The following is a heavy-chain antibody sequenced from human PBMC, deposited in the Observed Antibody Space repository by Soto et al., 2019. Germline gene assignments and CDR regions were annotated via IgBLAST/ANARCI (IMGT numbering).Heavy chain of an antibody. CDR1: GFTFASYA. D-gene: IGHD2-15*01. CDR3: AKGRGYCSGGSCYSDY. Sequence: EVQLLESGGGLVQPGGSLRLSCAASGFTFASYAMSWVRQAPGKGLEWVSTISGSGDNTFYADSVRGRFTISRDNSKITLYLQMNCLRAEDTAVYYCAKGRGYCSGGSCYSDYWGQGTLVTVSS. J-gene: IGHJ4*02. V-gene: IGHV3-23*01. CDR2: ISGSGDNT.